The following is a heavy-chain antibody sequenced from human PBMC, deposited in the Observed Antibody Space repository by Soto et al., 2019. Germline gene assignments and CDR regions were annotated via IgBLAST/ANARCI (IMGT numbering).Heavy chain of an antibody. J-gene: IGHJ5*01. CDR3: ARGPPNWGFDS. CDR2: MSPNSANT. D-gene: IGHD7-27*01. CDR1: GGTFSSYA. V-gene: IGHV1-8*02. Sequence: ASVKVSCKASGGTFSSYAISWVRQAPGQGLEWMGWMSPNSANTGYAQKFQGRVTMTRSTSISTAYMELSSLRSEDTAVYYCARGPPNWGFDSWGQGTLVTVSS.